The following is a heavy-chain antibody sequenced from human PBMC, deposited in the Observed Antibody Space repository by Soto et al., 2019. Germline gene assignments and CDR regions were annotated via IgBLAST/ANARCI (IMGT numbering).Heavy chain of an antibody. V-gene: IGHV1-3*01. Sequence: ASVKVSCKASGYTFTSYAMHWVRQAPGQRLEWMGWINAGNGNTKYSQKFQGRVTITRDTSASTAYMELSSLRSEDTAVYYCARDGLLWFGQDYYYYYYMDVWGKGTTVTVSS. CDR2: INAGNGNT. D-gene: IGHD3-10*01. CDR3: ARDGLLWFGQDYYYYYYMDV. CDR1: GYTFTSYA. J-gene: IGHJ6*03.